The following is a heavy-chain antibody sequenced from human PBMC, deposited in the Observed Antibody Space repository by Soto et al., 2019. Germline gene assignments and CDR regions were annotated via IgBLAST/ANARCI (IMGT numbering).Heavy chain of an antibody. V-gene: IGHV5-51*01. J-gene: IGHJ6*04. Sequence: GESLQISCKASGYTFTTYWLGWVPQMPGKGLEWMGIIYPGDSDTKYNPSFQGQVTISADKAITTTYLQWSSLQASDTAIYYCGSWIFHDGLDVSGRGTTVPVSS. D-gene: IGHD1-1*01. CDR1: GYTFTTYW. CDR2: IYPGDSDT. CDR3: GSWIFHDGLDV.